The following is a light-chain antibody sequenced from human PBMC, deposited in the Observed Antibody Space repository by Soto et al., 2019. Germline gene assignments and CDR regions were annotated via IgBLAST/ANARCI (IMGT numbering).Light chain of an antibody. V-gene: IGKV3-11*01. CDR1: QSVSSY. CDR2: DAS. J-gene: IGKJ4*01. CDR3: QQRSNWPLT. Sequence: EIVLTQSPATLSLSPGERATLSCRASQSVSSYLAWYQWKPDQAPRLLIYDASNRATGIPARFSGSGSGTDFTLTISSLEPEDFAVYYCQQRSNWPLTFGGGTKVEIK.